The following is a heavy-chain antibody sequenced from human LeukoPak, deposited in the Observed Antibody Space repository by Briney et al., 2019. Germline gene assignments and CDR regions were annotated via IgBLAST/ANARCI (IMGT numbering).Heavy chain of an antibody. CDR3: ARQGSQWELLYYYYMDV. CDR2: IYYSGST. D-gene: IGHD1-26*01. CDR1: GGSISSSSYY. Sequence: SETLSLTCTVSGGSISSSSYYWGWISQPPGKGLEWIGSIYYSGSTYYNPSLKSRVTISVDTSKNQFSLKLSSVTAADTAVYYCARQGSQWELLYYYYMDVWGKGTTVTISS. J-gene: IGHJ6*03. V-gene: IGHV4-39*01.